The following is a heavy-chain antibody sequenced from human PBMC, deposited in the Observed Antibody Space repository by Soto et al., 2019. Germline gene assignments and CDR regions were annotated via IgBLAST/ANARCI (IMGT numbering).Heavy chain of an antibody. CDR2: IYHSGST. Sequence: QVQLQESGPGLVKPSGTLSLTCAVSRGSISSSNWWSWVRPPPGKWLEWIGAIYHSGSTNYNPSLKMRVTISVDKFRNQSSLKLSSVTAACTAVYYCARGGRVVGYYYYFLDFWGKGTTVTVSS. V-gene: IGHV4-4*02. CDR3: ARGGRVVGYYYYFLDF. D-gene: IGHD1-26*01. CDR1: RGSISSSNW. J-gene: IGHJ6*03.